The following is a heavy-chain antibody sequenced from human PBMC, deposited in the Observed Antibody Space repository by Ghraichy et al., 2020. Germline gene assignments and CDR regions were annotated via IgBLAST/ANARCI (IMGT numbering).Heavy chain of an antibody. CDR3: ARGGQLGVYYGMDV. D-gene: IGHD6-6*01. CDR2: IGTAGDT. J-gene: IGHJ6*02. Sequence: GGSLRLSCAASGFTFSSYDMHWVRQATGKGLEWVSAIGTAGDTYYPGSVKGRFTISRENAKNSLYLQMNSLRAGDTAVYYCARGGQLGVYYGMDVWGQGTTVTVSS. CDR1: GFTFSSYD. V-gene: IGHV3-13*01.